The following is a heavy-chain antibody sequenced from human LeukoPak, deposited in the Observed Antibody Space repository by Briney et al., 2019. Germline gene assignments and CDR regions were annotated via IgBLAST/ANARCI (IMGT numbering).Heavy chain of an antibody. J-gene: IGHJ4*02. CDR3: ARLFGGVTTFDY. V-gene: IGHV3-7*01. D-gene: IGHD4-17*01. CDR1: GFTFSAFW. Sequence: PGGSLRLSCAASGFTFSAFWMSWVRQGPGKGLEWVASIKPDGSDSHHVDSVMGGFTISRDNAKNLLYLQMNSLSAEDTAVYYCARLFGGVTTFDYWGQGALVTVSS. CDR2: IKPDGSDS.